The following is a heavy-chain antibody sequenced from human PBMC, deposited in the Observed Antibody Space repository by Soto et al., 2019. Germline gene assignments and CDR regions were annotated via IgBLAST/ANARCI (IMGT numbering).Heavy chain of an antibody. J-gene: IGHJ6*02. CDR1: GYRFTSYW. CDR2: IYPGDSDT. Sequence: PGESLQISCKGSGYRFTSYWIGWVRQMNGKGLEWMGIIYPGDSDTRYSPSFQGQVTISADKSISTAYLQWSSLKASDTAMYYCARPYSGSPHDYYYGMDVWGQGTTVTVSS. D-gene: IGHD1-26*01. CDR3: ARPYSGSPHDYYYGMDV. V-gene: IGHV5-51*01.